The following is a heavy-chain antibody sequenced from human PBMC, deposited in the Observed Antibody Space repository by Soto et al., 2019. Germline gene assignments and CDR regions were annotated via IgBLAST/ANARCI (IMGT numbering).Heavy chain of an antibody. D-gene: IGHD6-6*01. CDR3: ARDFARIAARRSWFDP. J-gene: IGHJ5*02. V-gene: IGHV1-69*01. CDR2: IIPICGTA. Sequence: QVQLVQSGAEVKKPGSSVKGSCKASGGTFSSYAISWVRQAPGQGVEWLGGIIPICGTANYAQKFQGRVTITADESTSTAYMELSSLRSEDTAVYYCARDFARIAARRSWFDPWGQGTLVTVSS. CDR1: GGTFSSYA.